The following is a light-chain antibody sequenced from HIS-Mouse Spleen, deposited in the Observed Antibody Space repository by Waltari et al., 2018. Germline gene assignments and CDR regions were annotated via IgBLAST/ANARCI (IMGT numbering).Light chain of an antibody. CDR1: SSDVGGYNY. Sequence: QSALTQPASVSGSPGQSITLSCTGTSSDVGGYNYVSWYQQHPGKAPKLMIYYVSNRPSGVSNRFSGSKSGNTASLTISGLQAEDEADYYCSSYTSSSFNVVFGGGTKLTVL. CDR3: SSYTSSSFNVV. J-gene: IGLJ2*01. V-gene: IGLV2-14*03. CDR2: YVS.